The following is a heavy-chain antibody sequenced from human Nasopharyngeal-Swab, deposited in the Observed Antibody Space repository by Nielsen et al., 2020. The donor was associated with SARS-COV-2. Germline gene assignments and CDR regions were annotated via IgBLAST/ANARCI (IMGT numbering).Heavy chain of an antibody. D-gene: IGHD6-13*01. Sequence: SETLSLTCTVSGDSIAYSTFYWGWHRQPPGQGLEWIGHIYYNGNTYQNPSLKSRLTISVDKSKNQFSLQLSSVTAADTAVYYCVRSSSWYYFDYWAQGTQVTVSS. J-gene: IGHJ4*02. V-gene: IGHV4-39*01. CDR3: VRSSSWYYFDY. CDR2: IYYNGNT. CDR1: GDSIAYSTFY.